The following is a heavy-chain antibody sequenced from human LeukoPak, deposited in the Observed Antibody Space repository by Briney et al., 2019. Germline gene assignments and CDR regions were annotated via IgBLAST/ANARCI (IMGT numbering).Heavy chain of an antibody. J-gene: IGHJ2*01. V-gene: IGHV3-13*04. CDR1: GFTFSNYG. D-gene: IGHD6-13*01. CDR2: IGTAGDT. CDR3: ARRQPVVAATDPDWYFDL. Sequence: PGGSLRLSCAASGFTFSNYGLHWVRQATGKGLEWVSAIGTAGDTYYPGSVKGRFTVSRENAKNSLYLQMNTLRAGDTAVYYCARRQPVVAATDPDWYFDLWGRGTLVTVPS.